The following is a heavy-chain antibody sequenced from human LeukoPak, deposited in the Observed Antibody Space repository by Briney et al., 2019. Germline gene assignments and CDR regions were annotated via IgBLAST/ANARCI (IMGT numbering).Heavy chain of an antibody. CDR2: IIPIFGTT. CDR1: GGTFSSYA. V-gene: IGHV1-69*05. Sequence: SVKVSCKASGGTFSSYAISWVRQAPGQGGEWMGGIIPIFGTTNYAQKFQGRVTITTDESTSTAYMELSSLRSEDTAVYCCASGVAAAGTEWGQGTLVSVST. CDR3: ASGVAAAGTE. J-gene: IGHJ4*02. D-gene: IGHD6-13*01.